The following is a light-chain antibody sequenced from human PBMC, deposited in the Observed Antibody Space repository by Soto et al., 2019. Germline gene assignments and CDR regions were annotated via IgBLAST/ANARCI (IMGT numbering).Light chain of an antibody. J-gene: IGKJ5*01. CDR3: QQGYSTTPIS. Sequence: DIQMTQSPSSLSAAIGARVTITCRASQSIKNYLNWYQHKPGAAPKLLIFGASNLESGVPSRLSGSGSGTEFTLSISSLQPEDFATYYCQQGYSTTPISFGQGTRVEIK. CDR2: GAS. CDR1: QSIKNY. V-gene: IGKV1-39*01.